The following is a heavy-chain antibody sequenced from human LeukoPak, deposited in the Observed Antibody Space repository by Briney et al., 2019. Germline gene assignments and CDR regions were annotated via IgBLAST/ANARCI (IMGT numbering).Heavy chain of an antibody. CDR3: AMSYDYYFFYMDV. V-gene: IGHV4-61*02. D-gene: IGHD2-21*01. CDR1: GASITSGSHY. CDR2: IHSSGST. J-gene: IGHJ6*03. Sequence: SQTLSLTCTVSGASITSGSHYWSWIRQPAGRGLEWLGRIHSSGSTIHNSSLKSRVTMSVDTSKNQFSLSLSSVTAADTAVYYCAMSYDYYFFYMDVWGKGTTVTVSS.